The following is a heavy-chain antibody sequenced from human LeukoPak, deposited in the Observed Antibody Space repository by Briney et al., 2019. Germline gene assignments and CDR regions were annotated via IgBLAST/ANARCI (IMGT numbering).Heavy chain of an antibody. CDR2: VSGSGGTT. V-gene: IGHV3-23*01. J-gene: IGHJ4*02. CDR1: GFTFSSYA. CDR3: AKDGETYCGGDCYSYYFDY. D-gene: IGHD2-21*02. Sequence: GGSLRLSCAASGFTFSSYAMSWVRQAPGKGLEWVTAVSGSGGTTYYADSVKGRFTISRDNSKNTLYLQMNSLRAEDTAVYYCAKDGETYCGGDCYSYYFDYWGQGTLVTVSS.